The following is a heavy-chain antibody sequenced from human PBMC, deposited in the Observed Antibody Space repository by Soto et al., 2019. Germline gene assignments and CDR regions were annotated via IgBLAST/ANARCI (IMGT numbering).Heavy chain of an antibody. Sequence: QVQLVQSGAEVKKPGASVKVSCKASGYTFTGYYMHWVRQAPGQGLEWMGWINPNSGGTNYAQKFQGWVTMTRDTSISTAYMELSRLRSDDTAVYYCAILYYYDSSGYYSDAFDIWGQGTMVTVSS. CDR3: AILYYYDSSGYYSDAFDI. D-gene: IGHD3-22*01. V-gene: IGHV1-2*04. CDR1: GYTFTGYY. CDR2: INPNSGGT. J-gene: IGHJ3*02.